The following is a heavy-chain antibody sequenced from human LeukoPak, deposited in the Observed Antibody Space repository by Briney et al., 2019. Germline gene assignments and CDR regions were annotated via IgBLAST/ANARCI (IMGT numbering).Heavy chain of an antibody. J-gene: IGHJ4*02. CDR3: AKAPGRPIRITIFGVVMGYFDY. V-gene: IGHV3-23*01. CDR2: ISGSGGST. Sequence: PGGSLRLSCAASGFTFSSYAMSWVRQAPGKGLEWVSAISGSGGSTYYADSVKGRFTISRDNSKNTLYLQMNSLRAEDTAVYYCAKAPGRPIRITIFGVVMGYFDYWGQGTLVTVSS. CDR1: GFTFSSYA. D-gene: IGHD3-3*01.